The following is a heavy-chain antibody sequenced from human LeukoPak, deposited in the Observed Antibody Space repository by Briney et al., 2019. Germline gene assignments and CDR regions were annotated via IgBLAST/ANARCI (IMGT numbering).Heavy chain of an antibody. V-gene: IGHV4-4*07. CDR3: ARVSGSGSYNWFDP. D-gene: IGHD3-10*01. Sequence: SETLSLTCTVSGGSISSYYWSWIRQPAGKGLEWIGRIYTSGSTNYNPSLKSRVTMSVDTSKNQFSLKLSSVTAADTAVYYCARVSGSGSYNWFDPWGQGTLVTVSS. J-gene: IGHJ5*02. CDR2: IYTSGST. CDR1: GGSISSYY.